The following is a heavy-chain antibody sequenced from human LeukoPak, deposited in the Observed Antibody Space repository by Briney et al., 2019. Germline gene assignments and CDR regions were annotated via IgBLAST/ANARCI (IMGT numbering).Heavy chain of an antibody. CDR1: GGTFSSYA. CDR3: ATTYYDFWSGYFGGYYYYMDV. CDR2: IIPIFGTA. V-gene: IGHV1-69*13. Sequence: SVKVSCKASGGTFSSYAISWVRQAPGQGLEWMGGIIPIFGTANYAQKFQGRVTITADESTSTAYMELSSLRSEDTAVYYCATTYYDFWSGYFGGYYYYMDVWGKGTTVTVSS. D-gene: IGHD3-3*01. J-gene: IGHJ6*03.